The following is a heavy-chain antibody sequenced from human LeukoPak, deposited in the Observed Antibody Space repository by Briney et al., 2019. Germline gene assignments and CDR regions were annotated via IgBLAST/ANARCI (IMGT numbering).Heavy chain of an antibody. J-gene: IGHJ6*03. Sequence: ASVKVSCEASGGTFSRYAISWVRQAPGQGLEWMGGHIPIFGTTNYAQKFQDRVTITADKSTSTAYMELSSLRSEDTAVYYCARVVGLTGYSSSWYSGYYYYMDVWGKGTTVTVSS. CDR2: HIPIFGTT. CDR3: ARVVGLTGYSSSWYSGYYYYMDV. V-gene: IGHV1-69*06. D-gene: IGHD6-13*01. CDR1: GGTFSRYA.